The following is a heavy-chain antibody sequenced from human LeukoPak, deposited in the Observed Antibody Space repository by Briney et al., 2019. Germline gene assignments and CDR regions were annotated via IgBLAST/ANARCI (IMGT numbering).Heavy chain of an antibody. D-gene: IGHD2-21*02. CDR2: ISSSSSYV. CDR1: GFTFSSYS. CDR3: ARGPARLFDY. Sequence: GGSLRLSCAASGFTFSSYSMNWVRQAPGKGLEWVSSISSSSSYVYYADSVKGRFTISRDNAKNSLYLQMNSLRAEDTAVYYCARGPARLFDYWGQGTLVTVSS. J-gene: IGHJ4*02. V-gene: IGHV3-21*01.